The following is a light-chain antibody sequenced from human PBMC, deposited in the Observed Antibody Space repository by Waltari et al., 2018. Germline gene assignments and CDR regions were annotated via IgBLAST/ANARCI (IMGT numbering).Light chain of an antibody. V-gene: IGKV3-11*01. CDR2: DAS. J-gene: IGKJ2*01. CDR3: QQRSSWPYT. Sequence: EIVLTQSPATLTLSPGDTATLSCRASQPVRTFLAWYQQKPGQAPRLLIFDASSRATDISPKFRGSGSGTDFTLTVNNLEPEDFAVYYCQQRSSWPYTFGQGTRVDFK. CDR1: QPVRTF.